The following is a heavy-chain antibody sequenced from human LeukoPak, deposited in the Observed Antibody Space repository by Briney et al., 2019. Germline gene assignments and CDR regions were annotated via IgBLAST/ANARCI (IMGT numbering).Heavy chain of an antibody. Sequence: SETLSLTCTVSGGSISSYYWSWIRQSPGKGLEWIGYIYYTGSTNYNPSLKSRVAISVDTSKNQFSLKLTSVTAADTAVYYCATYGSLFDYWGQGILVTVSS. CDR2: IYYTGST. J-gene: IGHJ4*02. CDR3: ATYGSLFDY. D-gene: IGHD2-15*01. CDR1: GGSISSYY. V-gene: IGHV4-59*01.